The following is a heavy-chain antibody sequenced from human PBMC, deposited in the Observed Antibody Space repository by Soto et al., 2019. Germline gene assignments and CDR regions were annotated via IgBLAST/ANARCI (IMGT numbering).Heavy chain of an antibody. Sequence: GGSLRLSCAASGFTFSDSYMSWIRQSPGKGMEWLSYVNSLGTYTKYAASVKGRFTISRDDSKSIAYLQMNSLKTEDTAVYYCTRPGYSSGWIGQGAFDIWGQGTMVTVSS. V-gene: IGHV3-11*03. CDR2: VNSLGTYT. D-gene: IGHD6-19*01. CDR1: GFTFSDSY. CDR3: TRPGYSSGWIGQGAFDI. J-gene: IGHJ3*02.